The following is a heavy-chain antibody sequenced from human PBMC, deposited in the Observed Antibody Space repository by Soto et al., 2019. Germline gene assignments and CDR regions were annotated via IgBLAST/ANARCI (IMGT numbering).Heavy chain of an antibody. D-gene: IGHD6-13*01. CDR3: ATALAARYGMDV. V-gene: IGHV1-24*01. J-gene: IGHJ6*02. CDR1: GYTLTELS. Sequence: QVQLVQSGAEVKKTGASVKVSCTVSGYTLTELSMHWVRQAPGKGLEWMGGFDPEDGETIYAQKFQGRVTMTEDTSTDTAYMELSSLRSEDTAVYYCATALAARYGMDVWGQGTTVTVSS. CDR2: FDPEDGET.